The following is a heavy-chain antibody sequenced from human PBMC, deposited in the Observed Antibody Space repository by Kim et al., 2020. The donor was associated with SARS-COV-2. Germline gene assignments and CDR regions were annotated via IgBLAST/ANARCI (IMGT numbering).Heavy chain of an antibody. CDR2: IIPIFGTA. CDR1: GGTFSSYA. J-gene: IGHJ3*02. Sequence: SVKVSCKASGGTFSSYAISWVRQAPGQGLEWMGGIIPIFGTANYAQKFQGRVTITADESTSTAYMELSSLRSEDTAVYYCARDEEYYDYIWGSYRYWDAFDIWGQGTMVTVSS. V-gene: IGHV1-69*13. CDR3: ARDEEYYDYIWGSYRYWDAFDI. D-gene: IGHD3-16*02.